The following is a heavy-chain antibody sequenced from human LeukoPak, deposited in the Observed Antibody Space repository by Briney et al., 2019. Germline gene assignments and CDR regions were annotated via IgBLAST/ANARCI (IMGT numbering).Heavy chain of an antibody. CDR3: AKDAGGRVLEWLTGRPDY. CDR1: PFTFSSYG. J-gene: IGHJ4*02. V-gene: IGHV3-30*18. CDR2: ISYDGSNK. Sequence: SGGSLRLSCAASPFTFSSYGMHWVRQAPGKGLEWVAVISYDGSNKYYADSVKGRFTISRDNSKNTLYLQMNSLRAEDTAVYYCAKDAGGRVLEWLTGRPDYWGQGTLVTVSS. D-gene: IGHD3-3*01.